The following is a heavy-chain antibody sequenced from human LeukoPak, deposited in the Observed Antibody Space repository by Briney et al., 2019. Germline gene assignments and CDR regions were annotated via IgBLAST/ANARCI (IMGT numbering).Heavy chain of an antibody. Sequence: GASVKVSCKASGGTFSSYAISWVRQAPGQGLEWMGGIIPIFGTANYAQKFQGRVTITADKSTSTAYMELSSLRSEDTAVYYCARGGTIFGVVIPHTGQIDYWGQGTLVTVSS. CDR2: IIPIFGTA. J-gene: IGHJ4*02. D-gene: IGHD3-3*01. V-gene: IGHV1-69*06. CDR3: ARGGTIFGVVIPHTGQIDY. CDR1: GGTFSSYA.